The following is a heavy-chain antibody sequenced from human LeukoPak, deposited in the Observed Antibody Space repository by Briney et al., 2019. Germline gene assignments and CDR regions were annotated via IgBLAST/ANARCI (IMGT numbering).Heavy chain of an antibody. CDR2: IIPIFGTA. D-gene: IGHD3-10*01. V-gene: IGHV1-69*06. J-gene: IGHJ6*04. CDR1: GGTFSSYA. CDR3: ARDSVDPSGTPRFLRMDV. Sequence: SVKVSCKASGGTFSSYAISWVRQAPGQGLEWMGGIIPIFGTANYAQKFQGRVTITADKSTSTAYMELSSLRSEDTAVYYCARDSVDPSGTPRFLRMDVWGKGTTVTVSS.